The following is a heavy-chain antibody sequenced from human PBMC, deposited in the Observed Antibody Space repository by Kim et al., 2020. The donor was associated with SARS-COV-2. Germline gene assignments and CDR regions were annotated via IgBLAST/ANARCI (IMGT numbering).Heavy chain of an antibody. J-gene: IGHJ4*02. V-gene: IGHV3-33*01. D-gene: IGHD3-9*01. CDR2: IWSDGSNK. Sequence: GGSLRLSCAASGFTFSSYDMHWVRQAPGKGLEWVAVIWSDGSNKYYADSVKGRFTISRDSSKSALYLQMNSLRAEDTAVYYCARDRDWYLDYWGQGTLVTVSS. CDR1: GFTFSSYD. CDR3: ARDRDWYLDY.